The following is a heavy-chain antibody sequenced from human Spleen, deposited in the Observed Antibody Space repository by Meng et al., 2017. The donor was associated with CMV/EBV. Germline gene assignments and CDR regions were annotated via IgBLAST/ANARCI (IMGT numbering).Heavy chain of an antibody. CDR2: INVDGSTT. Sequence: EFQLVDSGGALVQPGGSLGVSCDASGFTCSSYWMHWVPQAPGKGLVWVARINVDGSTTSYADSVTGRFTISRDNAKATLYLQMNSLRADDTAVFYCAREGFGSGGYFLDSWGQGTLVTVSS. CDR3: AREGFGSGGYFLDS. D-gene: IGHD5-12*01. V-gene: IGHV3-74*01. CDR1: GFTCSSYW. J-gene: IGHJ4*02.